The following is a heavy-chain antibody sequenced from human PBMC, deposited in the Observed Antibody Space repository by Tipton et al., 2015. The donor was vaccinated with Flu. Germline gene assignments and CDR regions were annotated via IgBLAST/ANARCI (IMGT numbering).Heavy chain of an antibody. J-gene: IGHJ4*02. CDR1: GFTLSSYW. D-gene: IGHD6-13*01. CDR2: IKQDGSEK. V-gene: IGHV3-7*01. CDR3: VRAIAAAGSR. Sequence: QLVQSGGGLVQPGGSLRLSCAASGFTLSSYWMSWVRQAPGKGLEWVANIKQDGSEKYYVDSVNGRFTISRDNAKNSLYLQMNSLRVEDTAVYYCVRAIAAAGSRWGQGTLVTVTS.